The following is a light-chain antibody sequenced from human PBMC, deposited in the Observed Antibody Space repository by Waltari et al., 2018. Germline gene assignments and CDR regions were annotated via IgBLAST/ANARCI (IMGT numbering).Light chain of an antibody. V-gene: IGLV2-14*01. CDR3: SSYTSSSTLWV. Sequence: QSALTQPASVSGSPGQSITISCTGTSSDVGAYNFVSWYQQHPGKAPKLMLYDVSNRHSGVSKRFSGSKSGNTASLTISGLQAEDEADYYCSSYTSSSTLWVFGGGTKLTIL. CDR2: DVS. CDR1: SSDVGAYNF. J-gene: IGLJ3*02.